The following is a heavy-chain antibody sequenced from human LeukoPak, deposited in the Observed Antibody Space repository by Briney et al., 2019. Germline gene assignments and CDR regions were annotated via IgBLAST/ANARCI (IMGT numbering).Heavy chain of an antibody. J-gene: IGHJ4*02. V-gene: IGHV4-34*01. D-gene: IGHD2-2*02. Sequence: SETLSLTCAVYGGSFSGYYWSWLRQPPGKGLEWIGEINHSGSTNYNPSLKSRVTISVDTSKNQFSLKLSSVTAADTAVYYCASRYCSSTSCYNDYWGQGTLVTVSS. CDR2: INHSGST. CDR3: ASRYCSSTSCYNDY. CDR1: GGSFSGYY.